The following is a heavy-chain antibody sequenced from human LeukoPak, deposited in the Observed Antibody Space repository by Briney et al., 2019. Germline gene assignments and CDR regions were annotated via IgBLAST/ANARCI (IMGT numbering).Heavy chain of an antibody. V-gene: IGHV3-11*01. CDR3: AGGSMIVVAKGFDY. CDR1: GFTFSDYY. D-gene: IGHD3-22*01. J-gene: IGHJ4*02. CDR2: ISSSGSTI. Sequence: GGSLRLSCAASGFTFSDYYMSWIRQAPGKGLGWVSYISSSGSTIYYADSVKGRFTISRDNAKNSLYLQMNSLRAEDTAVYYCAGGSMIVVAKGFDYWGQGTLVTVSS.